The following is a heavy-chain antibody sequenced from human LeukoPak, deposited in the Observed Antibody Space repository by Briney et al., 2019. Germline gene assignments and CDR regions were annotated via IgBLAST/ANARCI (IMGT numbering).Heavy chain of an antibody. CDR1: GFTFSDYY. J-gene: IGHJ4*02. CDR3: AKDSSWAVTAYYFDH. CDR2: ISSSGSTI. D-gene: IGHD2-21*02. Sequence: GGSLRLSCAASGFTFSDYYMSWIRQAPGKGLEWVSYISSSGSTIYYADSVEGRFTISRDNSKNTLYLQMNSLRPEDTATYYCAKDSSWAVTAYYFDHWGQGALVTVSS. V-gene: IGHV3-11*04.